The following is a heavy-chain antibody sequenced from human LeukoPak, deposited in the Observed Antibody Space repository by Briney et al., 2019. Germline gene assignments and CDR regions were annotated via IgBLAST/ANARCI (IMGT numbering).Heavy chain of an antibody. Sequence: SVKVSCKASGYTLTNYNISWVRQAPGQGLEWVGRIVPILGTANYAQNFQGRVTITADRSTTTAYMELSSLRSEDTAVYYCARVPQGSSWPYYFDYWGQGTLVTVSS. CDR3: ARVPQGSSWPYYFDY. D-gene: IGHD6-13*01. CDR1: GYTLTNYN. J-gene: IGHJ4*02. CDR2: IVPILGTA. V-gene: IGHV1-69*08.